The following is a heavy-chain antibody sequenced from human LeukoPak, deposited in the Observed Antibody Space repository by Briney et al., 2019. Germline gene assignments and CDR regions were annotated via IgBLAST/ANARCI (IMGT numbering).Heavy chain of an antibody. J-gene: IGHJ4*02. Sequence: PGGSPRLSCADYGFSFSNAWMSWVRQAPGEGLEWDGRIKSKTDGATIDYAAPVKGRFTISRDDSKNILFLQMNSLKTEDTAVYYCTTDFDDAPYDSSGHTYFDYWGQGTLVTVSS. CDR2: IKSKTDGATI. CDR3: TTDFDDAPYDSSGHTYFDY. V-gene: IGHV3-15*01. CDR1: GFSFSNAW. D-gene: IGHD3-22*01.